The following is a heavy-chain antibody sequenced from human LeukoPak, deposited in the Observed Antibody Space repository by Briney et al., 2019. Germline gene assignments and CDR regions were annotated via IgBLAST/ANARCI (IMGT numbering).Heavy chain of an antibody. Sequence: PSETLSLTCTVSGGSISSYYWGWIRQTAGKGLEWIGRIYTSGSTNYNPSLKSRVTMSVDTSKNQFSLKLSSVTAADTAVYYCARDALYCSGASCYFDYWGQGTLVTVSS. V-gene: IGHV4-4*07. CDR3: ARDALYCSGASCYFDY. CDR2: IYTSGST. CDR1: GGSISSYY. J-gene: IGHJ4*02. D-gene: IGHD2-15*01.